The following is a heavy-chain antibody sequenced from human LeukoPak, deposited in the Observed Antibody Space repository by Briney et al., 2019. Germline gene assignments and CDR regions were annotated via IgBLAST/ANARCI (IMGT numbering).Heavy chain of an antibody. V-gene: IGHV3-48*03. CDR2: ISSSGSTI. J-gene: IGHJ4*02. CDR3: ARDPSDGYNPLFVY. CDR1: GFTFSSYE. D-gene: IGHD5-24*01. Sequence: PGGSLRLSCAASGFTFSSYEMNWVRQAPGKGLEWVSYISSSGSTIYYADSVKGRFTISRDNAKNSLYLQMNSLRAEDTAVYYCARDPSDGYNPLFVYWGQGTLVTVSS.